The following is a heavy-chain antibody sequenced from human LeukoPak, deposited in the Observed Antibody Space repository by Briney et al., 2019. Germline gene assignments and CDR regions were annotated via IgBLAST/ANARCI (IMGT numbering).Heavy chain of an antibody. CDR1: GGSISSYY. CDR3: ARHDSTGYYH. J-gene: IGHJ5*02. V-gene: IGHV4-59*01. Sequence: PSETLSLTCTVSGGSISSYYWSWIRQPPGKGLEWIGYIYYSGSTNYNPSLKSRVTMSVDTSKNQFSLRLSSVTAADTAVYYCARHDSTGYYHWGQGTLVTVSS. CDR2: IYYSGST. D-gene: IGHD3-22*01.